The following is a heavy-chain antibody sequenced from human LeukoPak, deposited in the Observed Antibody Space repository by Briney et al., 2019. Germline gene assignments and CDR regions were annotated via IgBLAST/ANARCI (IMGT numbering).Heavy chain of an antibody. Sequence: PSETLSLTCTVSGGSISSGDYYWSWIRQPPGKGLEWIGYIYYSGSTYYNPSLKSRVTISVDTSKNQFSLKLSSVTAADTAVYYCARVQGGTIFGVVTPYYFDYWGQGTLVTVSS. V-gene: IGHV4-30-4*08. J-gene: IGHJ4*02. CDR2: IYYSGST. CDR3: ARVQGGTIFGVVTPYYFDY. D-gene: IGHD3-3*01. CDR1: GGSISSGDYY.